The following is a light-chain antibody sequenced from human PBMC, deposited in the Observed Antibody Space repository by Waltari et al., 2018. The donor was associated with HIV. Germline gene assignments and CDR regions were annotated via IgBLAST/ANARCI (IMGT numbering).Light chain of an antibody. Sequence: EIVLTQSPGTLSLSPGERVTLSCRASPTISSPYLAWYQQKPGQAPRLLIHGASSRATGIPDRFSGSGSGTDFTLTISRLEPEDFAVYYCQQYDNSPGYTFGQGTKLEIK. CDR2: GAS. CDR1: PTISSPY. CDR3: QQYDNSPGYT. V-gene: IGKV3-20*01. J-gene: IGKJ2*01.